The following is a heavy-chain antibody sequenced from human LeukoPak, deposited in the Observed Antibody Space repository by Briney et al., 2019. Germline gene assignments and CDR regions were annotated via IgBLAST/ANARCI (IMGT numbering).Heavy chain of an antibody. CDR1: GFTFSSYG. V-gene: IGHV3-33*01. D-gene: IGHD3-16*02. Sequence: GGSLRLSCAASGFTFSSYGIHWVRQAPGKGLEWVAVIWYDGSNKYYADSVKGRFTISRDNSKNTLYLQMNSLRAEDTAVYYCARGYYDYVWRSYRWYYFDYWGQGTLVTVSS. CDR2: IWYDGSNK. J-gene: IGHJ4*02. CDR3: ARGYYDYVWRSYRWYYFDY.